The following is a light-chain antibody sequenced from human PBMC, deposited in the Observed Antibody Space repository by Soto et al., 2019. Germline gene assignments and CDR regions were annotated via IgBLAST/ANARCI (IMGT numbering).Light chain of an antibody. J-gene: IGKJ2*01. Sequence: IQMTQFPSTLSASVGDRVTITCRASQTTNTWLAWYQQQPGTAPKLLIYDASSLEGGVPSRFSASGSGTEFTLTISRLQPDDLATYYCQQYISYPYTFGQGTKVEIK. V-gene: IGKV1-5*01. CDR2: DAS. CDR1: QTTNTW. CDR3: QQYISYPYT.